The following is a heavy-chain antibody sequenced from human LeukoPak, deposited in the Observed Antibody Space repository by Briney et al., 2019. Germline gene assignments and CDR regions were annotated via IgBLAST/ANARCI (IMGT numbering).Heavy chain of an antibody. CDR2: IIPIFGTA. CDR1: GGTFSSYA. V-gene: IGHV1-69*05. Sequence: SVKVSCKASGGTFSSYAISWVRQAPGQGLEWMGRIIPIFGTANYAQKFQGRVTITTDESTSTAYMELSSLRSEDTAVYYCATLYYYDSSGYYRYWGQGTLVTVSS. J-gene: IGHJ4*02. D-gene: IGHD3-22*01. CDR3: ATLYYYDSSGYYRY.